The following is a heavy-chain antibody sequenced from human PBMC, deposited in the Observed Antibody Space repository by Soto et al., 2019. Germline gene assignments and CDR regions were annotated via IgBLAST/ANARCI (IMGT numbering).Heavy chain of an antibody. CDR2: IWYDGSNK. D-gene: IGHD4-4*01. CDR1: GFSFRSYG. Sequence: QEQLVESGGGVVQPGRSLRLSCEASGFSFRSYGMHWVRQAPGKGLEWVAVIWYDGSNKYYAESVKGRFTISRDNSKNTLYLQMNSLRAEDTAVYYCARDEYSYWYFDLWGRGTLVTVSS. CDR3: ARDEYSYWYFDL. V-gene: IGHV3-33*01. J-gene: IGHJ2*01.